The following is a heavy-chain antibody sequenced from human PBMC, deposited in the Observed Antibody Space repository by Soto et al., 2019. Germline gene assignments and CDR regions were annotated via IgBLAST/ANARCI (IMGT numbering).Heavy chain of an antibody. V-gene: IGHV4-34*01. J-gene: IGHJ6*04. CDR1: GGSFSGYY. CDR2: INHSGST. CDR3: ARGGAAAGTGVAGMDV. Sequence: PSETLSLTCAVYGGSFSGYYWSWIRQPPGKGLEWIGEINHSGSTNYNPSLKSRVTISVDTSKNQFSLKLSSVTAADTAVYYCARGGAAAGTGVAGMDVCGEGTTVTVSS. D-gene: IGHD6-13*01.